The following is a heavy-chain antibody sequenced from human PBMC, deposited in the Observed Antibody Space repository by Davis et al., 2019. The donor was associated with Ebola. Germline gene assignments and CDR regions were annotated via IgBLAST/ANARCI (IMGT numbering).Heavy chain of an antibody. CDR1: GYTFTSYA. J-gene: IGHJ4*02. CDR3: ARGGGRSKRTMGY. V-gene: IGHV1-3*01. CDR2: INAGNGNT. D-gene: IGHD2-15*01. Sequence: ASVKVSCKASGYTFTSYAMHWVRQAPGQRLEWMGWINAGNGNTNYSQKFQGRVTMTRDTSTSTVYMELSSLRSEDTAVYYCARGGGRSKRTMGYWGQGTLVTVSS.